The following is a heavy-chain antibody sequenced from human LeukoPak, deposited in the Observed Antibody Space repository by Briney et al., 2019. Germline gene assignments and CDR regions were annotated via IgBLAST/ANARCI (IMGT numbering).Heavy chain of an antibody. CDR3: ATDREGIAAAGQFDY. CDR1: GYTLTELS. Sequence: ASVKVSCKVSGYTLTELSMHWVRQAPGKGLEWMGGFDPEDGETIYAQKFQGRVTMTEVTSTDTAYMELSSLRSEDTAVYYCATDREGIAAAGQFDYWGQGTLVTVSS. D-gene: IGHD6-13*01. J-gene: IGHJ4*02. CDR2: FDPEDGET. V-gene: IGHV1-24*01.